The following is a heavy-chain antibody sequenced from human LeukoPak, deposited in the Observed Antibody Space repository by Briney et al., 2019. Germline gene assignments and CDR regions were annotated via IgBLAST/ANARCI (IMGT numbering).Heavy chain of an antibody. CDR1: GFTFSSYA. CDR3: TEGDPFDY. V-gene: IGHV3-30*04. Sequence: SGGSLRLSCAASGFTFSSYAMHWVRQAPGKGLEWVAVISYDGSNKYYADSVKGRFTISRDNSKNTLYLQMNSLRAEDTAVYYCTEGDPFDYWGQGTLVTVSS. J-gene: IGHJ4*02. D-gene: IGHD2-21*02. CDR2: ISYDGSNK.